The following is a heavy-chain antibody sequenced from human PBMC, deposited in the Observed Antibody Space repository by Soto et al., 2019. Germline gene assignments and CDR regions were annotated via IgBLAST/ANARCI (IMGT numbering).Heavy chain of an antibody. CDR1: GYTFTSYY. D-gene: IGHD2-8*01. CDR2: INPSGGST. Sequence: ASVKVSCKASGYTFTSYYMHWVRQAPGQGLEWMGIINPSGGSTSYAQKFQGRVTMTRDTSTSTVYMELSSLRSEDTAVYYCARCWWDIVPPSYGMDVWAQGTPVTVSS. V-gene: IGHV1-46*01. J-gene: IGHJ6*02. CDR3: ARCWWDIVPPSYGMDV.